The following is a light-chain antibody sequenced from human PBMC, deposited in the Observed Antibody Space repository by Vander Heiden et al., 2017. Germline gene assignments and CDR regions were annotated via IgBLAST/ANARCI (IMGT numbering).Light chain of an antibody. J-gene: IGLJ2*01. CDR3: CSYAGSSTVL. V-gene: IGLV2-23*02. CDR2: EVS. CDR1: SSDVGSYNL. Sequence: QSALTQPASVSGSPGQSITISCTGTSSDVGSYNLVSWYQQHPGKAPKLMIYEVSKRPSGFSNRFSGSKSGNTASLTISGLQAEDEADYYCCSYAGSSTVLFGGGTKLTVL.